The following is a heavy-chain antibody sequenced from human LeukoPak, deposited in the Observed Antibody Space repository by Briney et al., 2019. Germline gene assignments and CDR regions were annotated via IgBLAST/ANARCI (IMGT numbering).Heavy chain of an antibody. CDR1: GGSISSGSYF. J-gene: IGHJ2*01. V-gene: IGHV4-61*02. CDR3: ARDPSGSMMVDWYFDL. D-gene: IGHD3-22*01. Sequence: PSETLSLTCTVSGGSISSGSYFWSWIRQPAGKGLEWIGRIHTSGSTNYNPSLKSRVTISVDTSKNHFSLKLSSVTAADTAVYYCARDPSGSMMVDWYFDLWGRGTLVTVSS. CDR2: IHTSGST.